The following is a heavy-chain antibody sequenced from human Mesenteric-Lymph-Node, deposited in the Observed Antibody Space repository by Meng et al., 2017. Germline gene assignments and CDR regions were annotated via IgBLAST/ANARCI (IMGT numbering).Heavy chain of an antibody. V-gene: IGHV1-2*06. CDR2: INPNSGGT. J-gene: IGHJ4*02. CDR3: ARDLALDLYYYDSSGYYSLDY. Sequence: ASVKVSCKVSGGSFGTYAISWVRQAPGQGLEWMGRINPNSGGTNYAQKFQGRVTMTRDTSISTAYMELSRLRSDDTAVYYCARDLALDLYYYDSSGYYSLDYWGQGTLVTVSS. CDR1: GGSFGTYA. D-gene: IGHD3-22*01.